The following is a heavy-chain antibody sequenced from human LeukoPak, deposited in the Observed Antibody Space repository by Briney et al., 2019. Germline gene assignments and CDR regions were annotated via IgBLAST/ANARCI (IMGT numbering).Heavy chain of an antibody. CDR2: ISDSGGST. J-gene: IGHJ6*04. V-gene: IGHV3-23*01. D-gene: IGHD3-10*02. CDR1: GFTFSSYA. CDR3: AELGITMIGGV. Sequence: GGSLRLSCAASGFTFSSYAMSWVRQAPGKGLEWVSSISDSGGSTYYADSVKGRFTISRDNAKNSLYLQMNSLRAEDTAVYYCAELGITMIGGVWGKGTTVTISS.